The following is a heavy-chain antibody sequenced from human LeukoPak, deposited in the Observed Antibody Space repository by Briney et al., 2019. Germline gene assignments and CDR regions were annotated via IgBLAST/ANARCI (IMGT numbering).Heavy chain of an antibody. CDR2: IIPIFGTA. V-gene: IGHV1-69*05. D-gene: IGHD4/OR15-4a*01. J-gene: IGHJ5*02. CDR1: GDTCSSCA. CDR3: ARAVGVLRNWFDP. Sequence: SVKLSCNASGDTCSSCAISWLRQAPGQGIEWMGGIIPIFGTANYAQKFQGRVTITTDESTSTAYMELSSLRSEDTAVYYCARAVGVLRNWFDPWGQGTLVTVSS.